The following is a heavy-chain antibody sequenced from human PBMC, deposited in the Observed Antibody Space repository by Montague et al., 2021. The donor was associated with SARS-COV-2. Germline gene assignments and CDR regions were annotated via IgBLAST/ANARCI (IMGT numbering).Heavy chain of an antibody. CDR2: IYRSGSP. V-gene: IGHV4-61*02. CDR1: GGSISRGYYY. J-gene: IGHJ4*02. Sequence: TLSLTCTVSGGSISRGYYYWSWIRLPARKGLEWIGRIYRSGSPNYSPSLESRAVLSVDTSRNQFSMKLTSVTAADTAMYYCARGVDTGIVTVTGGFDSWGQGTLVIVSS. D-gene: IGHD5-18*01. CDR3: ARGVDTGIVTVTGGFDS.